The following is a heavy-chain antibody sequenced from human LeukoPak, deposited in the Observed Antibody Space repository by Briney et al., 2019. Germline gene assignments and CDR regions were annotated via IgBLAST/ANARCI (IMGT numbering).Heavy chain of an antibody. V-gene: IGHV1-2*02. CDR2: INPNSGGT. D-gene: IGHD2-8*01. CDR1: GYTFTGYY. J-gene: IGHJ4*02. CDR3: ARDESDIVLMVYASLDY. Sequence: GASVKVSCKASGYTFTGYYMHWVRQAPGQGLEWMGWINPNSGGTNYAQRFQGRVTMTRDTSISTAYMELSRLRSDDTAVYYCARDESDIVLMVYASLDYWGQGTLVTVSS.